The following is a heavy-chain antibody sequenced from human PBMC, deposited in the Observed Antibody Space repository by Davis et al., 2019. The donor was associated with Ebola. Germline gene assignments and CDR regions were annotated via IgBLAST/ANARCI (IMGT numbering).Heavy chain of an antibody. CDR2: IGTVGDT. CDR1: GFAFSSYD. D-gene: IGHD5-12*01. Sequence: GESLKISCAASGFAFSSYDMHWVRQATGKGLEWVSVIGTVGDTYYSGSVKGRFTISRENAKNSLYLQMNSLRAGDTAVYYCVRGSRYSGYEFDYWGQGTLVTVSS. CDR3: VRGSRYSGYEFDY. J-gene: IGHJ4*02. V-gene: IGHV3-13*01.